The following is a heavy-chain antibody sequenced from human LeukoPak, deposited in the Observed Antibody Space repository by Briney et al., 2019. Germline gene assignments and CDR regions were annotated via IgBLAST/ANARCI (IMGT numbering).Heavy chain of an antibody. Sequence: PSETLSLTCTVSGGSMSSYYWNWIRQPPGKGLEWVGHIHYNGNTNYNPSLKSGVTISVDTSKNQFSLKLSSVTAADTAVYYCARGYSSGWYRGWFDPWGHGTLVIVSS. CDR1: GGSMSSYY. J-gene: IGHJ5*02. V-gene: IGHV4-59*01. CDR2: IHYNGNT. D-gene: IGHD6-19*01. CDR3: ARGYSSGWYRGWFDP.